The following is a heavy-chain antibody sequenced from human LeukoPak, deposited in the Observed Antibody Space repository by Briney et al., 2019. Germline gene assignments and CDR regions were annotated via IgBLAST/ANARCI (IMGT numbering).Heavy chain of an antibody. D-gene: IGHD2-15*01. CDR1: GFTFSNYA. CDR2: INWNGGST. CDR3: ARGLGSVVVVAATLDY. J-gene: IGHJ4*02. Sequence: GGSLRLSCAGSGFTFSNYAMNWVRQAPGRGLEWVSGINWNGGSTDYADSVKGRFSISRDNAKNSLYLQMNSLRAEDTAFYYCARGLGSVVVVAATLDYWGQGTLVTVSS. V-gene: IGHV3-20*04.